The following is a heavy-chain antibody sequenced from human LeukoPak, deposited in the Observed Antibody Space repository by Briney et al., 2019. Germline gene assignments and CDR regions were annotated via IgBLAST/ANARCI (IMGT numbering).Heavy chain of an antibody. CDR3: AKDGAWLRFDD. CDR2: ISSTGGTT. CDR1: GITFSSYG. V-gene: IGHV3-23*01. J-gene: IGHJ4*02. D-gene: IGHD5-12*01. Sequence: PGGSLRLSCAASGITFSSYGMSWVRQAPGKGLEWVSSISSTGGTTYYADSVKGRFTISRDNSKNTLYLQMKNLRAEDTAVYYCAKDGAWLRFDDWGQGILVTVSS.